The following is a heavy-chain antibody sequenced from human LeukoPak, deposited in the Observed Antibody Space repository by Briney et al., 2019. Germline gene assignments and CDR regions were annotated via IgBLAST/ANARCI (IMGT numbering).Heavy chain of an antibody. V-gene: IGHV4-59*08. J-gene: IGHJ4*02. CDR3: ARRPGFGSGTFFDY. CDR1: GGSISSYY. CDR2: IYYSGST. D-gene: IGHD3-10*01. Sequence: SETLSLTCSVSGGSISSYYWSWIRQPPGKGLECIGYIYYSGSTNYNPSLKSRVPISVDTSKNQFSLKLSSVTAADTAVYYCARRPGFGSGTFFDYWGQGTLVTVSS.